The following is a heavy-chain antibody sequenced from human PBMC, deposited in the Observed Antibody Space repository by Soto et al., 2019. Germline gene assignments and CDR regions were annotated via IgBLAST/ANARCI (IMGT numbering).Heavy chain of an antibody. V-gene: IGHV2-5*02. Sequence: ESGPTLVNPTQTLTLTCTFSGFSLSTSGVGVGWIRQPPGKALEWLALIYWDDDKRYSPSLKSRLTITKDTSKNQVVLTMTNMDPVDTATYYCAHTYPYYDSSGSTFDYWGQGTLVTVSS. J-gene: IGHJ4*02. D-gene: IGHD3-22*01. CDR3: AHTYPYYDSSGSTFDY. CDR1: GFSLSTSGVG. CDR2: IYWDDDK.